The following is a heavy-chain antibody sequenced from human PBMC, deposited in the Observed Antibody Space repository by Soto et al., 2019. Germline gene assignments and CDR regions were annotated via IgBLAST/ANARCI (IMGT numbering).Heavy chain of an antibody. D-gene: IGHD3-3*01. CDR2: ISSSSSYT. CDR1: VFTFSDYY. Sequence: PWWSLRLSCSASVFTFSDYYMSWIRQAPGKGLEWVSYISSSSSYTNYADSVKGRFTISRDNAKNSLYLQMNSLRAEDTAVYYCARVGGYYDFWSGYWGHGMDAWGQGTTVTVSS. CDR3: ARVGGYYDFWSGYWGHGMDA. V-gene: IGHV3-11*06. J-gene: IGHJ6*02.